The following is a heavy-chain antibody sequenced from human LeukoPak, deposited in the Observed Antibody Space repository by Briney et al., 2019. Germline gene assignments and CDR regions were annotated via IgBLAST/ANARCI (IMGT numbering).Heavy chain of an antibody. D-gene: IGHD1-1*01. CDR1: GFTFSNHA. CDR3: ARAGAFYYYYMDV. V-gene: IGHV3-30*01. Sequence: PGGSLRLSCAASGFTFSNHAMHWVRQAPGKGLEWVAVISYDGSNEYYADSVRGRFTIPRDNSKNTLYLQMNSLRAEDTAVYYCARAGAFYYYYMDVWGKGTTVTVSS. CDR2: ISYDGSNE. J-gene: IGHJ6*03.